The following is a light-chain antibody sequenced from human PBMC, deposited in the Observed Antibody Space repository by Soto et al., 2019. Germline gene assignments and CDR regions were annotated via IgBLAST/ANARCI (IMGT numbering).Light chain of an antibody. CDR3: SSHAGSNTWV. CDR2: DVS. J-gene: IGLJ1*01. Sequence: QSALTQPRSVSGSPGQSVTISCTGTSSDIGGYNSVSWYQHHPGKAHKLMIYDVSQRPSGVPHRFSASKSGNTSSLTISGRQAEDDADYYCSSHAGSNTWVFGTGTKVTVL. CDR1: SSDIGGYNS. V-gene: IGLV2-11*01.